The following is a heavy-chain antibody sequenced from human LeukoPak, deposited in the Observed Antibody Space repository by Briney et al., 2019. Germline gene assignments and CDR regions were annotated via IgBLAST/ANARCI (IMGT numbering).Heavy chain of an antibody. Sequence: ASVKVSCKVSGYTLTELSMHWVRPAPGKGRAWMGGIDPEDGETIYAQKFQGRVTMTEDTSTDTAYMELSSLRSEDTAVYYCALLTGYYPYWGQGTLVTVSS. D-gene: IGHD3-9*01. CDR3: ALLTGYYPY. CDR1: GYTLTELS. J-gene: IGHJ4*02. CDR2: IDPEDGET. V-gene: IGHV1-24*01.